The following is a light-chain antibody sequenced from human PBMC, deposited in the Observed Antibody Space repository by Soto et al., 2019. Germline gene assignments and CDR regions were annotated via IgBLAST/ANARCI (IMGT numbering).Light chain of an antibody. Sequence: DVQMTQSPSTLSASVGDRVTITCRASQSIGDWVAWFQQKPGKGPKLLIYDVYDLESGVPSRFSGSGTGTEFTLTISSLQPDDSGTYFCQQYDTYSPYTFGQGTKLEIK. CDR2: DVY. CDR3: QQYDTYSPYT. CDR1: QSIGDW. J-gene: IGKJ2*01. V-gene: IGKV1-5*01.